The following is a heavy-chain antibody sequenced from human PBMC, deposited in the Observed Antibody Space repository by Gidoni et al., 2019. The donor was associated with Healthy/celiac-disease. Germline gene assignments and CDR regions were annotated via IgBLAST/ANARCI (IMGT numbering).Heavy chain of an antibody. CDR2: ISGSGGST. D-gene: IGHD5-12*01. CDR1: GFTFNSYA. CDR3: AKEGERWLQFPHYFDY. Sequence: EVQLLESGGGLVQPGGSLILSCEASGFTFNSYARSWVRQAPGKGLEWVSAISGSGGSTYYADSVKGRFSISRDNSKNTLYLQMNSLRAEDTAVYYCAKEGERWLQFPHYFDYWGQGTLVTVSS. V-gene: IGHV3-23*01. J-gene: IGHJ4*02.